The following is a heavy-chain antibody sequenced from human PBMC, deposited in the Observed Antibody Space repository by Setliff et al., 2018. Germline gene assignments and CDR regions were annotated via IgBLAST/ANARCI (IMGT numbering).Heavy chain of an antibody. D-gene: IGHD2-21*01. CDR1: GFTFNEHA. CDR3: ARDWRHKAMDV. J-gene: IGHJ6*02. V-gene: IGHV3-9*01. Sequence: PGGSLRLSCVASGFTFNEHAMHWVRQAPGKGLEWVSSISGNSGKVGYADSVKGRFTISRDYAKNSLYLQVNSLRAEDTAVYYCARDWRHKAMDVWGQGTTVTVSS. CDR2: ISGNSGKV.